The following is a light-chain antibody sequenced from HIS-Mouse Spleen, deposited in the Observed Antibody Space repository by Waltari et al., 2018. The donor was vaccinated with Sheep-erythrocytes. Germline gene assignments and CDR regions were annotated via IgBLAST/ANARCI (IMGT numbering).Light chain of an antibody. Sequence: QSALTQPPSASGSPGQSVTISCTGTSSDVGGSNYASWYQQPPGKAPNLMIYEVSKRPSGVPDRFSGSKSGNTASLTVSGLQAEDEADYYCSSYAGSNNWVFGGGTKLTVL. CDR2: EVS. CDR3: SSYAGSNNWV. J-gene: IGLJ3*02. CDR1: SSDVGGSNY. V-gene: IGLV2-8*01.